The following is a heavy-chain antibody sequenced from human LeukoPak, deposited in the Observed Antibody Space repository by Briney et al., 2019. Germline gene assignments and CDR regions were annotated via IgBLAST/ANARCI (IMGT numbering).Heavy chain of an antibody. V-gene: IGHV4-59*01. CDR2: IYYSGST. D-gene: IGHD2-15*01. Sequence: SETLSLTCTVSGGSISSYYWSWIRQPPGRGLEWIGYIYYSGSTNYNPSLKSRVTMSVDTSKNQFSLKLSSVTAADTAVYYCARGVEALDAFDIWGQGTMVTVSS. J-gene: IGHJ3*02. CDR1: GGSISSYY. CDR3: ARGVEALDAFDI.